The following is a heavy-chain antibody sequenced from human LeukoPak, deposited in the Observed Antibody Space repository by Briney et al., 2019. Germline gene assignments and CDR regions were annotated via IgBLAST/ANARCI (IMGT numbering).Heavy chain of an antibody. CDR3: ARDSRSYYYDSSGYYYLGTFDY. CDR1: GFTFSSYA. V-gene: IGHV3-30-3*01. CDR2: ISYDGSDK. D-gene: IGHD3-22*01. Sequence: GGSLRLSCAASGFTFSSYAMHWVRQAPGKGLEWVAVISYDGSDKYYADSAKGRFTISRDNSKNTLYLQMNSLRAEDTAVYYCARDSRSYYYDSSGYYYLGTFDYWGQGTLVTVSS. J-gene: IGHJ4*02.